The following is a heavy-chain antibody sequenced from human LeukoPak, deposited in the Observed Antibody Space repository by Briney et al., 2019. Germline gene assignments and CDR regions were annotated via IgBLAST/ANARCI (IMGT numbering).Heavy chain of an antibody. CDR2: ISSDGSVT. V-gene: IGHV3-74*03. J-gene: IGHJ4*02. Sequence: GGSLRLSRAVSGFSFTNYWMHWVRQDPGKGLVWVSYISSDGSVTKYADSVKGRFTISRDNAVNTLYLQMNSLRVEDTAVYYCVRGSLRLPRSTPDYWGQGTLVTVSS. D-gene: IGHD2-21*02. CDR3: VRGSLRLPRSTPDY. CDR1: GFSFTNYW.